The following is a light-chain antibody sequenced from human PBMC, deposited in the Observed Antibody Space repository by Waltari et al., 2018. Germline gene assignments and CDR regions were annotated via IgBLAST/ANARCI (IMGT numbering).Light chain of an antibody. V-gene: IGKV3-11*01. CDR1: QSVTNY. CDR3: QQRSNWPRT. Sequence: EIVLTQSPDTLSLSPGERATLSCRASQSVTNYLDWYQQKPGQAPRVLIYSASSGSGTDFTLTISSLEPEDFAVYYCQQRSNWPRTFGQGTKVEVK. CDR2: SAS. J-gene: IGKJ1*01.